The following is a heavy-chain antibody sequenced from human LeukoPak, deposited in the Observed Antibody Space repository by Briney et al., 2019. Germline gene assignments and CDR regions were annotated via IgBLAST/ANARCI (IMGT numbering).Heavy chain of an antibody. Sequence: ASVKVSRKASGYTFTGYYMHWVRQAPGQGLEWMGWINPNSGGTNYAQKFQGRVTMTRDTSISTAYMELSRLRSDDTAVYYCARGRYGGNSGIDYWGQGTLVTVSS. CDR3: ARGRYGGNSGIDY. J-gene: IGHJ4*02. CDR2: INPNSGGT. V-gene: IGHV1-2*02. D-gene: IGHD4-23*01. CDR1: GYTFTGYY.